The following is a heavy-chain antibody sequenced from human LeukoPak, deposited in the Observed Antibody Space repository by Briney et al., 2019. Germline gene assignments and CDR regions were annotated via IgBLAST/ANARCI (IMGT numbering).Heavy chain of an antibody. CDR3: ARHFDSSRPVDY. J-gene: IGHJ4*02. V-gene: IGHV4-31*03. Sequence: PSETLSLTCTVSGGSISSGGYYWSWIRQHPGKGLEWIGYIYYSGSTYYNPSLKSRVTISVDTSKNQFSLKLSSVTAADTAVYYCARHFDSSRPVDYWGQGTLVTVSS. CDR1: GGSISSGGYY. CDR2: IYYSGST. D-gene: IGHD3-22*01.